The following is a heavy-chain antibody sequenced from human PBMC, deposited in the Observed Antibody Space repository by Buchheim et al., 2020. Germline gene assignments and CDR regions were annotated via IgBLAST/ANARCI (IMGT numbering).Heavy chain of an antibody. CDR1: GFTFSSYA. CDR3: ARDPGLGSSGWPPNDY. J-gene: IGHJ4*02. Sequence: QVQLVESGGGVVQPGRSLRLSCAASGFTFSSYAMHWVRQAPGKGLEWVAVISYDGSNKYYADSVKGLFTISRDNSKKTLYPQMNSLRAEDTAVYYCARDPGLGSSGWPPNDYWGQGTL. CDR2: ISYDGSNK. V-gene: IGHV3-30*14. D-gene: IGHD6-19*01.